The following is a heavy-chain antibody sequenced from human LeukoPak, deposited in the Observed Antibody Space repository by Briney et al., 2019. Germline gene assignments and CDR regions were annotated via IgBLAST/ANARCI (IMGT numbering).Heavy chain of an antibody. V-gene: IGHV3-33*01. CDR1: GYMFSGYG. CDR2: IWFDGSRR. J-gene: IGHJ3*02. D-gene: IGHD4-17*01. CDR3: ARFYGDYQAFDI. Sequence: PGGSLRLSCAASGYMFSGYGMRWVRQAPGKGLEWAAVIWFDGSRRYYADSVKGRFTISRDDSKSTLYLEMNSLRAEDTAVYYCARFYGDYQAFDIWGQGTTVTVSS.